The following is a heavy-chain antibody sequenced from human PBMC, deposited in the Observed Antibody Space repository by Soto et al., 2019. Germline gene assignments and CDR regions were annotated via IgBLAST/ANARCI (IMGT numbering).Heavy chain of an antibody. Sequence: EVQLVESGGGLVKPGGSLRLSCAASGFTFSSYSMNWVRQAPGKGLEWVSSISSSSSYIYYANSVKGRFTISRDNAKNSLYLQMNSLRAEDTAVYYCARVGGYYYYYMDVWGKGTTVTVSS. CDR2: ISSSSSYI. V-gene: IGHV3-21*01. J-gene: IGHJ6*03. CDR3: ARVGGYYYYYMDV. D-gene: IGHD2-15*01. CDR1: GFTFSSYS.